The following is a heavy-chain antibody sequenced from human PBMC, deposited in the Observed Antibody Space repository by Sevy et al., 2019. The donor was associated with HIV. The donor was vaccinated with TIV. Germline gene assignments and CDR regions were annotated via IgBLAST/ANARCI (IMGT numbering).Heavy chain of an antibody. Sequence: SGTLSLTCTVSGGSMTSYYWNWIRQPPGKGLEWIGYIYYSGSTNYNPSLKSQVTMSVDTSKNRFSLTLISVTAADTAVYHCARSVGTGNYFDYWGQGALVTVSS. CDR1: GGSMTSYY. CDR2: IYYSGST. D-gene: IGHD2-21*02. CDR3: ARSVGTGNYFDY. J-gene: IGHJ4*02. V-gene: IGHV4-59*13.